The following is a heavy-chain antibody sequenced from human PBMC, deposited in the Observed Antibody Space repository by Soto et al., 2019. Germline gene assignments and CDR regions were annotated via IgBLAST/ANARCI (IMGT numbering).Heavy chain of an antibody. J-gene: IGHJ3*02. D-gene: IGHD2-15*01. Sequence: NPSETLFLTCTVSGGSISSDNYFWSWIRQHPGKGLEWIGYIDYIGRAYYNPSLKSRVSTSVDTSKNQFSLRLSSVTVADTATYYCAREGKSGAASDEFDIWGQGTV. V-gene: IGHV4-31*03. CDR1: GGSISSDNYF. CDR3: AREGKSGAASDEFDI. CDR2: IDYIGRA.